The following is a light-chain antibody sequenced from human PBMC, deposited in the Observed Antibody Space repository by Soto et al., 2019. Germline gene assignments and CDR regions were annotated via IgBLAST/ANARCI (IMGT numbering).Light chain of an antibody. CDR1: QTINNY. J-gene: IGKJ4*01. Sequence: EIQMTQSPNTLSASVGDRGTITCRASQTINNYLNWYQQKPGRAPKCLIYGASSLQSGVSSRFSGGGSGTDYTLTIGTLHPEDFATYYCQQSYDSPPTFGGGTKVDIK. CDR2: GAS. CDR3: QQSYDSPPT. V-gene: IGKV1-39*01.